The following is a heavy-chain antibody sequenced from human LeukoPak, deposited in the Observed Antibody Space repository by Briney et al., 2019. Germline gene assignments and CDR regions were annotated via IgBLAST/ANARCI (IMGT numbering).Heavy chain of an antibody. CDR2: ISYDGSNK. D-gene: IGHD3-3*01. CDR1: GFTFSSYG. J-gene: IGHJ6*02. V-gene: IGHV3-30*03. CDR3: ARTYYDFWSGSSYYGMDV. Sequence: GRSLRLSCAASGFTFSSYGMRWVRQAPGKGLEWVAVISYDGSNKYYADSVKGRFTISRDNSKNTLYLQMNSLRAEDTAVYYCARTYYDFWSGSSYYGMDVWGQGTTVTVSS.